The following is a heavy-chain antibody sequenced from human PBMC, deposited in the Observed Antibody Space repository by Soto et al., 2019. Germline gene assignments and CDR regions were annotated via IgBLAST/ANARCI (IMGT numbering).Heavy chain of an antibody. CDR3: ARNHFPYYYDSSGDDAFDI. CDR2: INPSGGST. J-gene: IGHJ3*02. D-gene: IGHD3-22*01. Sequence: ASVKGSWKASGYAFTSYYMHWVRQAPGQGLEWMGIINPSGGSTSYAQKFQGRVTMTRDTSTSTVYMELSSLRSEDTAVYYCARNHFPYYYDSSGDDAFDIWGQGTMVTVSS. CDR1: GYAFTSYY. V-gene: IGHV1-46*01.